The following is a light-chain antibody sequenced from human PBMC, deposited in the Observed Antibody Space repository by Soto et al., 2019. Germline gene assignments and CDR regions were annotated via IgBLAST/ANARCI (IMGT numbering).Light chain of an antibody. V-gene: IGKV3D-20*01. CDR3: YQYDSSPWT. J-gene: IGKJ1*01. CDR1: QSISGN. Sequence: VLTQSPSTLYVPPGDRVTISWRASQSISGNLAWYHQKPVLSPRLVIYDASSRATGILDRFSGSGSGTDFTLTIRRLEPEDFAVYFCYQYDSSPWTFGQGTEVDI. CDR2: DAS.